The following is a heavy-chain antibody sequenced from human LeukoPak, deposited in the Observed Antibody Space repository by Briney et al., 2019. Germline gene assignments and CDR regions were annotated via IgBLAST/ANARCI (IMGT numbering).Heavy chain of an antibody. CDR3: ARVTGSYYPFDY. J-gene: IGHJ4*02. Sequence: LPGGSLRLSCAASGFTVSSNYMSWVRRAPGKGLEWVSIIYSGGSTYYADSVKGRFTISRDNSKNTLYLQMNSLRAEDTAVYYCARVTGSYYPFDYWGQGTLVTVSS. CDR2: IYSGGST. V-gene: IGHV3-53*01. D-gene: IGHD3-10*01. CDR1: GFTVSSNY.